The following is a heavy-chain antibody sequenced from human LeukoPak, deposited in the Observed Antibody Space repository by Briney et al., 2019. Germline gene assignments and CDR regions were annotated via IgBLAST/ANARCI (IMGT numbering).Heavy chain of an antibody. CDR1: GYSFTSYW. CDR2: IYPGDSDT. Sequence: KPGESLKISCKGSGYSFTSYWIGWVRQMPGKGLEWMGIIYPGDSDTRYSPSFQGQVTISADKSISTAYLQWGSLKASDTAMYYCARLRRDGYNYYSFDIWGQGTMVTVSS. V-gene: IGHV5-51*03. CDR3: ARLRRDGYNYYSFDI. D-gene: IGHD5-24*01. J-gene: IGHJ3*02.